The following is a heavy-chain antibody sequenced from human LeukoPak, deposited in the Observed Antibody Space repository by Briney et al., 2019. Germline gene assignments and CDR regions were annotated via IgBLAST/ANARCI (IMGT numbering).Heavy chain of an antibody. J-gene: IGHJ2*01. CDR3: ARTKSSGYYLTVWYFDL. V-gene: IGHV4-39*01. CDR2: IYYSGST. Sequence: SETLSLTCTVSGGSISSSRYYWRWIRQPPGKGLEWIGSIYYSGSTYYNPSLKSRVTISVDTSKHQFSLKLSSVTAADTAVYYCARTKSSGYYLTVWYFDLWGRGTLVSVSS. CDR1: GGSISSSRYY. D-gene: IGHD3-22*01.